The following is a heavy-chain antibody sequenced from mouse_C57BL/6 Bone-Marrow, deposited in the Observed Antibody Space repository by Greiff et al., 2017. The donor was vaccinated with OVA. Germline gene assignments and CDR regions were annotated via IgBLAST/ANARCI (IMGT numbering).Heavy chain of an antibody. D-gene: IGHD1-1*01. CDR1: GFNIKDDY. V-gene: IGHV14-4*01. CDR2: IDPENGDT. CDR3: TRSSYYGSLSY. Sequence: VQLKQSGAELVRPGASVKLSCTASGFNIKDDYMHWVKQRPEQGLEWIGWIDPENGDTEYASKFQGKATITADTSSNTAYLQLSSLTNEDSAVYYCTRSSYYGSLSYWGQGTTLTVSS. J-gene: IGHJ2*01.